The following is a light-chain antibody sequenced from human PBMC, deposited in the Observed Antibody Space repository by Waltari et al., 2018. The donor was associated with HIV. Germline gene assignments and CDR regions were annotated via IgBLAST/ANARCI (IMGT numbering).Light chain of an antibody. J-gene: IGLJ3*02. CDR2: LTRDGGH. CDR3: QTWGAGSQGV. CDR1: SVHSNYA. Sequence: QLVLTQSPSASASLGASVKLTCTLSSVHSNYAIAWHQPQPGKGPRYLIKLTRDGGHIKGDGLPSRCSGSVSGSNRSLTISSLQSGDEADYYGQTWGAGSQGVFGGGTRLTVL. V-gene: IGLV4-69*01.